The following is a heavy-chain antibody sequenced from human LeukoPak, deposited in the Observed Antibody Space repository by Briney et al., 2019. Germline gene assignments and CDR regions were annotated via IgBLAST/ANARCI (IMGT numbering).Heavy chain of an antibody. CDR2: INHSGST. J-gene: IGHJ6*04. D-gene: IGHD6-19*01. CDR1: GGSFSGYY. Sequence: SETLCLTCAVYGGSFSGYYWSWIRQPPGKGLEWIGEINHSGSTNYNPSLKSRVTISVDTSKNQFSLKLSSVTAADTAVYYCARDPLIAVAGTMNYYGMDVWGKGTTVTVSS. V-gene: IGHV4-34*01. CDR3: ARDPLIAVAGTMNYYGMDV.